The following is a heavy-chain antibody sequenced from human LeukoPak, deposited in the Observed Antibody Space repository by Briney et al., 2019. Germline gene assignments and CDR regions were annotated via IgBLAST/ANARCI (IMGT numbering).Heavy chain of an antibody. V-gene: IGHV3-21*01. CDR2: ISSSSSYI. D-gene: IGHD1-26*01. CDR3: ARDGDIVGATNPNYFDY. J-gene: IGHJ4*02. Sequence: GGSLRLSCAASGFTFSSYEMNWVRQAPGKGLEWVSSISSSSSYIYYADSVKGRFTISRDNAKNSLYLQMNSLRAEDTAVYYCARDGDIVGATNPNYFDYWGQGTLVTVSS. CDR1: GFTFSSYE.